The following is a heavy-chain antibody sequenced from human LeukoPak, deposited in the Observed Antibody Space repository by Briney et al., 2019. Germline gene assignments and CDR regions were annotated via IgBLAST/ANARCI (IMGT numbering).Heavy chain of an antibody. CDR1: GFTFSSYS. CDR3: ARGNLFTGWYDLYYFDY. CDR2: ISSSSSYI. V-gene: IGHV3-21*01. J-gene: IGHJ4*02. D-gene: IGHD6-19*01. Sequence: GGSLRLSCAASGFTFSSYSMNWVRQAPGKGLGWVSSISSSSSYIYYADSVKGRFTISRDNAKNSLYLQMNSLRAEDTAVYYCARGNLFTGWYDLYYFDYWGQGTLVTVSS.